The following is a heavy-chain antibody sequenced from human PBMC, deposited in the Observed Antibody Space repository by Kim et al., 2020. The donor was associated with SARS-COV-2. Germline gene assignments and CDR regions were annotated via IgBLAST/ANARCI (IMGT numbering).Heavy chain of an antibody. CDR3: AKVSVFYGILTGTKGYYFDY. CDR1: GFTFSSSA. V-gene: IGHV3-23*03. CDR2: IYGGDSGT. J-gene: IGHJ4*02. Sequence: GGSLRLSCAASGFTFSSSAMSWVRQAPGKGLEWVSVIYGGDSGTYYADSVKGRFTISRDNSKNKVNLQMNSLRAEDTAVYYCAKVSVFYGILTGTKGYYFDYWGQGTLVTVSS. D-gene: IGHD3-9*01.